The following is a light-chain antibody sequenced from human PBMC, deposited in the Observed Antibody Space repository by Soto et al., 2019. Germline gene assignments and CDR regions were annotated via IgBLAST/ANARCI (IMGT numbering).Light chain of an antibody. J-gene: IGKJ1*01. Sequence: AIQMTQSPSSLSASEGDRVNITCRASRYIRSDLSWYQQRPGQATKVLIYGASSSQSGVPSRFSGSGYGTDFTLSISSLQPEDFATYFCLQDYNYPWTFGQGTKVDIK. CDR2: GAS. CDR3: LQDYNYPWT. CDR1: RYIRSD. V-gene: IGKV1-6*01.